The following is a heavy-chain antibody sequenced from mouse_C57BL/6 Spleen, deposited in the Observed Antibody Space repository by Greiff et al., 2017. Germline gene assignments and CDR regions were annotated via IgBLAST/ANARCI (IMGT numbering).Heavy chain of an antibody. V-gene: IGHV14-2*01. CDR1: GFNIKDYY. J-gene: IGHJ3*01. CDR3: ARSDYYGSSWAWFAY. CDR2: IDTEDGET. D-gene: IGHD1-1*01. Sequence: VQLQQSGAELVKPGASVKLSCTASGFNIKDYYMHWVKQRTEQGLEWIGRIDTEDGETKSAPKFQGKAPITADTSANTAYLQRSSLTAEDTAVYYCARSDYYGSSWAWFAYWGQGTLVTVSA.